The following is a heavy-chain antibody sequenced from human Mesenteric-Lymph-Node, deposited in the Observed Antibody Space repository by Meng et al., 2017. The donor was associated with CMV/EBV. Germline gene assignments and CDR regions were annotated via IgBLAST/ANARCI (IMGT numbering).Heavy chain of an antibody. V-gene: IGHV3-74*01. J-gene: IGHJ4*02. CDR3: ARWREYFGSGSLLFDL. Sequence: GESLKISCAASGFTFSPYWMHWVRQAPGKGLVWVSRISDDGTDITYADSVRGRFTISRDNAKSTLYLQMNSLRAEDTAVYYCARWREYFGSGSLLFDLWGQGAPVTVSS. D-gene: IGHD3-10*01. CDR2: ISDDGTDI. CDR1: GFTFSPYW.